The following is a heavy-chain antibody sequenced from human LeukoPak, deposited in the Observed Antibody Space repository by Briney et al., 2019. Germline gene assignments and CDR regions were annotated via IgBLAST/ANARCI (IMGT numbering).Heavy chain of an antibody. D-gene: IGHD1-26*01. CDR3: SWSLNY. V-gene: IGHV3-21*01. CDR1: GFTLSSYR. Sequence: RGSLRLSWAASGFTLSSYRMNWVRPAAGKGLEWVSSISSSSIYIYYADSVKGRFTISRDNAKNSLYLQMNSLRAEDTAVYYCSWSLNYWGQGTLVTVSS. CDR2: ISSSSIYI. J-gene: IGHJ4*02.